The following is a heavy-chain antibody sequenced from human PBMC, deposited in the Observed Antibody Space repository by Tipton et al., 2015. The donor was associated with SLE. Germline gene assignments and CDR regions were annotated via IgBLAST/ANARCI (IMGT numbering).Heavy chain of an antibody. CDR2: ISGSGTST. V-gene: IGHV3-23*01. J-gene: IGHJ6*02. D-gene: IGHD3-3*01. CDR1: GFTFSSYG. CDR3: AKWQDWSGYYQYGMDV. Sequence: GSLRLSCAASGFTFSSYGMHWVRQAPGKGLEWVSGISGSGTSTYYADSVKGRFTISRDNSKNTLYVQMHSLRAEDTAVYHCAKWQDWSGYYQYGMDVWGQGTTVTVSS.